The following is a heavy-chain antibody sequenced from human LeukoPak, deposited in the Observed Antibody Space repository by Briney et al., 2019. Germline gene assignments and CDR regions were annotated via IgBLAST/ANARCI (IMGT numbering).Heavy chain of an antibody. J-gene: IGHJ3*02. Sequence: ASVNVSCKASGYTFTSYDINWVRQATGQGLEWMGWMNPNSGNTGYAQKFQGRVTMTRNTSISTAYMELSSLRSEDTAVYYCASGVSLKTSWDDAFDIWGQGTMVTVSS. CDR2: MNPNSGNT. V-gene: IGHV1-8*01. D-gene: IGHD7-27*01. CDR3: ASGVSLKTSWDDAFDI. CDR1: GYTFTSYD.